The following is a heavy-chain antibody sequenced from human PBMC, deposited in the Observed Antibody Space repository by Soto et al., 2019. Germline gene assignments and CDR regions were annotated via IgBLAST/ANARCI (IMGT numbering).Heavy chain of an antibody. J-gene: IGHJ4*02. CDR3: ARSSTYYYGLRSSDY. V-gene: IGHV3-33*01. CDR2: IWYDGSNK. CDR1: GFTFSSYG. D-gene: IGHD3-10*01. Sequence: GVSLRLSCAASGFTFSSYGIHWVRQAPSKGLEWVAVIWYDGSNKYYADSVKGRFTISRDNSKSTLYLQMNSLRAEDTAVYYCARSSTYYYGLRSSDYWGKGTLVTVSS.